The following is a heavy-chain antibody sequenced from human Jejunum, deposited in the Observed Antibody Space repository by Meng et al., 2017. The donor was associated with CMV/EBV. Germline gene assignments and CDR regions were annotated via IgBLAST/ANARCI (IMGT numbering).Heavy chain of an antibody. CDR2: MIPNGGGT. D-gene: IGHD1-26*01. Sequence: KASGYTFTNYDLNWVRYAPGQGRVWMGWMIPNGGGTSYSQKFQGRVTLTSDISISTAYMELSSLTAEDTAVYYCARTVANSGWFDPWGQGTLVTVSS. CDR3: ARTVANSGWFDP. CDR1: GYTFTNYD. J-gene: IGHJ5*02. V-gene: IGHV1-8*01.